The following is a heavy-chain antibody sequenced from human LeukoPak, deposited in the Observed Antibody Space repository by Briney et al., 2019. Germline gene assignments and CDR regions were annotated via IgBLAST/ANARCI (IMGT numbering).Heavy chain of an antibody. Sequence: GGSLRLSCAASDFTFSNYVMSWVRQAPGKGLEWVSTISGSGGSTYYADSVKGRFTISRDNPKNTLYLQMNSLRAEDTAVYYCAKASSSSWYVLGNWGQGTLVTVSS. D-gene: IGHD6-13*01. CDR3: AKASSSSWYVLGN. CDR2: ISGSGGST. V-gene: IGHV3-23*01. J-gene: IGHJ4*02. CDR1: DFTFSNYV.